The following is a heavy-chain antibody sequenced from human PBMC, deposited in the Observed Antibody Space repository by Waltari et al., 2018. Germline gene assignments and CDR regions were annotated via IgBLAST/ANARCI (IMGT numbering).Heavy chain of an antibody. J-gene: IGHJ4*02. CDR1: GYTLTELS. V-gene: IGHV1-24*01. CDR3: ATAMIPFYFDY. Sequence: QVQLVQSGAEVKKPGASVKVSCKVSGYTLTELSMHWVRQAPGKGLEWMGLVDPEDGETIYAEKFQGRVTITADTSTDTAYMELSSLRSEDTAVYYCATAMIPFYFDYWGQGTLVTVSS. D-gene: IGHD3-22*01. CDR2: VDPEDGET.